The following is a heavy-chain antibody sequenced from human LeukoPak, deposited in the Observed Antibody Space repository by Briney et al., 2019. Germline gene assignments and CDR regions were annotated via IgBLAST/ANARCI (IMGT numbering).Heavy chain of an antibody. CDR3: ARWTYDSSGYYYFDY. J-gene: IGHJ4*02. CDR2: IWYDGSNK. Sequence: GGSLRLSCAASGFTFSSYGMHWVRQAPGKGLEWVAVIWYDGSNKYYADSVKGRFTISRDNSKNTLYLQMNSLRAEDTAVYYCARWTYDSSGYYYFDYWGQGTLVTVSS. D-gene: IGHD3-22*01. CDR1: GFTFSSYG. V-gene: IGHV3-33*01.